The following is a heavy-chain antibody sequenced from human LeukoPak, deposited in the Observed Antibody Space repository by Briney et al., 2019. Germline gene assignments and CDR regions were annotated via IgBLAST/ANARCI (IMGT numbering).Heavy chain of an antibody. V-gene: IGHV7-4-1*02. CDR3: ARAYYYESSGPPQTSGYFDY. D-gene: IGHD3-22*01. Sequence: ASVKVSCKASGYTFTRYAMNWVRQAPGQGLEWMGWINTNTGNPTYAQGFTGRFVFSLDTSVSTAYLQISGLKAEDTAVYYCARAYYYESSGPPQTSGYFDYWGQGTLVTVSS. CDR2: INTNTGNP. J-gene: IGHJ4*02. CDR1: GYTFTRYA.